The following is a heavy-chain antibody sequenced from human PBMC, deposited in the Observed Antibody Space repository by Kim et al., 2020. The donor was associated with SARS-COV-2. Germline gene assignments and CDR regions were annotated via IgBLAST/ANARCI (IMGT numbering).Heavy chain of an antibody. D-gene: IGHD3-10*01. CDR2: ITWNSGTI. CDR1: GFTFDDYA. J-gene: IGHJ6*02. Sequence: GGSLRLSCAASGFTFDDYAMHWVRQAPGKGLEWVSGITWNSGTIGYADSVKGRFTISRDNAKNSLYLQMNSLRAEDTALYYCAKPGAPFYYYGMDVWGQG. CDR3: AKPGAPFYYYGMDV. V-gene: IGHV3-9*01.